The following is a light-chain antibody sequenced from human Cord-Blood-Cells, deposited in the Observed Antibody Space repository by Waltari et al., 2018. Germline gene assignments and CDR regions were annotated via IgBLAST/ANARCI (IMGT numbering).Light chain of an antibody. J-gene: IGLJ3*02. CDR2: DVS. V-gene: IGLV2-14*01. CDR1: SSDVGGYNS. Sequence: QSALTQPAPVSGSPGQSITISCTGTSSDVGGYNSVSWYQQHPGKAPKLMIYDVSKRPSGVSNRFSGSKSGNTASLTISGLQAEDEADYYCSSYTSSSTWVFGGGTKLTVL. CDR3: SSYTSSSTWV.